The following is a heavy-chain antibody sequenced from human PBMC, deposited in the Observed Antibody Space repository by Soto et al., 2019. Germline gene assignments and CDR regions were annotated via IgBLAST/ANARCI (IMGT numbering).Heavy chain of an antibody. Sequence: QVQLVQSGVEVKKPGASVKVSCKASGYTFTNYGITWVRQAPGQGLEWLGWISGYNGNTNYAQKFQGRVTMTTDTSTSTAYMDLRILRYDDTAVYYCARGGRFAVADTDYWGQGTLLTVSS. CDR1: GYTFTNYG. CDR3: ARGGRFAVADTDY. J-gene: IGHJ4*02. D-gene: IGHD3-3*01. CDR2: ISGYNGNT. V-gene: IGHV1-18*01.